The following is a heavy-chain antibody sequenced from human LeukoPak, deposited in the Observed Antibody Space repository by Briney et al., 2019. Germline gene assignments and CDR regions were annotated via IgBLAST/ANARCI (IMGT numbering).Heavy chain of an antibody. CDR1: GGSISTSSYY. CDR2: IYYSGST. CDR3: GRLRVVVIADAFDI. Sequence: SEPLSLTCTVSGGSISTSSYYWGWIRQPPGKGLEWIGSIYYSGSTFYNPSLKSRVTISVDTSKNQFSLKLSSVTAADTAVYYCGRLRVVVIADAFDIWGQGTMVTVSS. V-gene: IGHV4-39*01. D-gene: IGHD3-22*01. J-gene: IGHJ3*02.